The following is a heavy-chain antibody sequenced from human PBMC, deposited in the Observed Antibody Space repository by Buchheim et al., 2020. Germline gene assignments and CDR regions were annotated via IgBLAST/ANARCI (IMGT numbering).Heavy chain of an antibody. V-gene: IGHV3-48*03. CDR3: ATDPHYPSGSY. Sequence: EVFLVESGGGLVQPGGSLRLSCAASGFTFSGYEMNWVRQAPGKGLECIAYISASGGSTYYVDSVRGRFTISRDNAKTSLYLQMNSLRVEDTAVYYCATDPHYPSGSYWGRGTL. CDR2: ISASGGST. J-gene: IGHJ1*01. D-gene: IGHD3-10*01. CDR1: GFTFSGYE.